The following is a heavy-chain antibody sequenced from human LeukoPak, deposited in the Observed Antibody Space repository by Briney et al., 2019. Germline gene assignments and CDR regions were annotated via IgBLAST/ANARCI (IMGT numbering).Heavy chain of an antibody. Sequence: SGTLSLTCTVSGCPVSSSSYYWGWVRQSPEKGLECLGTIDYAGDTYYNPSLESLLTISVDTSKNQYSLSLRSVTAADTAVYYCATWDSGRYSQIDNWGQGTLVTVSS. CDR2: IDYAGDT. CDR1: GCPVSSSSYY. V-gene: IGHV4-39*01. CDR3: ATWDSGRYSQIDN. D-gene: IGHD1-26*01. J-gene: IGHJ4*02.